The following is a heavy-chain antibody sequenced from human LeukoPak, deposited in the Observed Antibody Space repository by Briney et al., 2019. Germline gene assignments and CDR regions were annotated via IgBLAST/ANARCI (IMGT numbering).Heavy chain of an antibody. V-gene: IGHV4-61*02. CDR2: IYTSGST. Sequence: SETLSLTCTVSGGSISSGGYYWSWLRQPAGTGLEWIGRIYTSGSTNYNPSLKSRVTISADTSKNQFSLKLSSVTAADTAVYYCARYARSWTSFDYWGQGTLVTVSS. CDR1: GGSISSGGYY. D-gene: IGHD6-13*01. CDR3: ARYARSWTSFDY. J-gene: IGHJ4*02.